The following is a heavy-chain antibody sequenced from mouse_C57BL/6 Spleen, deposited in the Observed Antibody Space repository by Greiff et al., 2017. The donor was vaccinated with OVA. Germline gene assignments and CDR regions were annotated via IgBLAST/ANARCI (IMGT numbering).Heavy chain of an antibody. Sequence: DVQLQESGGDLVKPGGSLKLSCAASGFTFSSYGMSWVRQTPDKRLEWVATISSGGSYTYYPDSVKGRFTISRDNAKNTLYLQMSSLKSEDTAMYYCARQGGTVVGAMDYWGQGTSVTVSS. CDR2: ISSGGSYT. V-gene: IGHV5-6*01. J-gene: IGHJ4*01. CDR3: ARQGGTVVGAMDY. CDR1: GFTFSSYG. D-gene: IGHD1-1*01.